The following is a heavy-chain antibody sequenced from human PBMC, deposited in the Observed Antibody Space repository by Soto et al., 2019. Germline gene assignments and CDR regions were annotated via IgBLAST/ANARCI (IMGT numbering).Heavy chain of an antibody. V-gene: IGHV1-69*08. CDR1: GGTFSSYT. Sequence: QVQLVQSGAEVKKPGSSVKVSCKASGGTFSSYTISWVRQAPGQGLEWMGRLISILGMANYEQKFQGRVTLAADKSTSTDYMELSSLSSEDTAVYYCARDLGHYYDSSGSWFDPWGQGTLVTVSS. CDR3: ARDLGHYYDSSGSWFDP. CDR2: LISILGMA. J-gene: IGHJ5*02. D-gene: IGHD3-22*01.